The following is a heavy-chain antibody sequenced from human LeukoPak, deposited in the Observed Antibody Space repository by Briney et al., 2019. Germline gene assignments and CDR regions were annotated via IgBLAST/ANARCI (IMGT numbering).Heavy chain of an antibody. V-gene: IGHV4-34*01. CDR1: GGSFSGYY. Sequence: SETLSLTCAVYGGSFSGYYWSWIRQPPGKGLEWIGEINHSGNTNYNPSLKSRVTISVDTSRNQFSLKLNSVTAADTAVYYCAKSNGYGLIDIWGQGTMVTVSS. D-gene: IGHD3-22*01. J-gene: IGHJ3*02. CDR3: AKSNGYGLIDI. CDR2: INHSGNT.